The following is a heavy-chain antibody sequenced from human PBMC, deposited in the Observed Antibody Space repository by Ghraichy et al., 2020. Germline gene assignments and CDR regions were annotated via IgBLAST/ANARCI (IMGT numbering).Heavy chain of an antibody. Sequence: GGSLRLSCAASGSTFSNYELNWLSQAPGKGLEWISYISGSGAIRYYGDSVRGRFTVSRDNAKNSLFLQMNSLRAEDTAMYYWARGYSSRWFWGQGTLVTVSS. V-gene: IGHV3-48*03. CDR2: ISGSGAIR. CDR1: GSTFSNYE. CDR3: ARGYSSRWF. J-gene: IGHJ4*02. D-gene: IGHD6-13*01.